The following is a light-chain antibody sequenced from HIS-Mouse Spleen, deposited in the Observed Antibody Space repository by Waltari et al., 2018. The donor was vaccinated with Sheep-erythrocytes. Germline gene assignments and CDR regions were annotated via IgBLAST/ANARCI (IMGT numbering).Light chain of an antibody. J-gene: IGLJ3*02. CDR3: CSYAGSSTPWV. CDR2: EGS. Sequence: QSALTQPASVSGSPGHSITLSCTGTSSDVGGYNLVSWYQQNPGKAPNLMIYEGSKRPSGVSKRFSGSKSGNTASLTISGLQAEDEADYYCCSYAGSSTPWVFGGGTKLTVL. CDR1: SSDVGGYNL. V-gene: IGLV2-23*01.